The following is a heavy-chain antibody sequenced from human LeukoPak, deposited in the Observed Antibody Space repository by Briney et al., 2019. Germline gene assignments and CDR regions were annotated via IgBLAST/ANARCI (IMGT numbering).Heavy chain of an antibody. V-gene: IGHV3-7*01. Sequence: GGSLRLSCAASGFTFSSYWMSWVRQAPGKGLEWVANIKQDGSEEYYVDSVRGRFTISRGNAKNSLYLQMNSLRVDDTAVYYCAGGQLWLTYWGQGTLVTVSS. J-gene: IGHJ4*02. CDR2: IKQDGSEE. CDR1: GFTFSSYW. CDR3: AGGQLWLTY. D-gene: IGHD5-18*01.